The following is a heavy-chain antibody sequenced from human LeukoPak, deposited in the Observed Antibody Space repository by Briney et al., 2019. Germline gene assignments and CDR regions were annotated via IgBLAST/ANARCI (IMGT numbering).Heavy chain of an antibody. CDR2: IKEDGSEK. V-gene: IGHV3-7*03. Sequence: GGSLRLSCAASGFTFSNNWMSWVRQAPGEGLEWVANIKEDGSEKYYVDSVKGRFTISRDNSKNTLYLQMNSLRAEDTAVYYCVSSTSPVHNWFDPWGQGTLVTVSS. D-gene: IGHD2-2*01. CDR3: VSSTSPVHNWFDP. J-gene: IGHJ5*02. CDR1: GFTFSNNW.